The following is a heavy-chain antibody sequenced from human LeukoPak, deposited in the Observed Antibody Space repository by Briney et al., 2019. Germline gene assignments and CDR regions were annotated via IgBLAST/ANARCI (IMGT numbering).Heavy chain of an antibody. J-gene: IGHJ4*02. CDR2: ISGSGVTT. V-gene: IGHV3-23*01. CDR3: ANLYGYNSYDSFDC. Sequence: GGSLRLSCAASGFTFSSYAMTWVRQAPGKGLGWVSSISGSGVTTYYADSVKGRFTISRDNSKNTLYLQMSSLRAEDTAVYYCANLYGYNSYDSFDCWGQGTLVTVSS. D-gene: IGHD5-24*01. CDR1: GFTFSSYA.